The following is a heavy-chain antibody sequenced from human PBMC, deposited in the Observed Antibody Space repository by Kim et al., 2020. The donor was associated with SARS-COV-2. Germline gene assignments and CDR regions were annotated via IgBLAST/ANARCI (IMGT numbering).Heavy chain of an antibody. CDR1: GFTFSSYS. Sequence: GGSLRLSCAASGFTFSSYSMNWVRQAPGKGLEWVSYISSSSSTIYYADSVKGRFTISRDNAKNSLYLQMNSLRDEDTAVYYCARGGPLYYDILTGYYHPYYYMDVWGEGATVTVSS. V-gene: IGHV3-48*02. D-gene: IGHD3-9*01. CDR2: ISSSSSTI. CDR3: ARGGPLYYDILTGYYHPYYYMDV. J-gene: IGHJ6*03.